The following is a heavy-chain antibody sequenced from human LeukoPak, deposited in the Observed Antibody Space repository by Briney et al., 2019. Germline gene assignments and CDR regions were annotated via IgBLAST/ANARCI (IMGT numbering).Heavy chain of an antibody. CDR1: GFTFSNYV. V-gene: IGHV3-23*01. CDR3: AKPFSSTSYYFDS. CDR2: ISATGGGT. Sequence: GGSLRLSCVASGFTFSNYVMSWVRQAPGMGLEWVSGISATGGGTYYADSAKGRFAISRDNSKNTLYLRMNSLRAEDTAVYFCAKPFSSTSYYFDSWGQGTLVTVSS. D-gene: IGHD6-6*01. J-gene: IGHJ4*02.